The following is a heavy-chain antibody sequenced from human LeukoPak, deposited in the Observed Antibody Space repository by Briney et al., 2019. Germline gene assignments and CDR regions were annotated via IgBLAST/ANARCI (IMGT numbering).Heavy chain of an antibody. CDR3: ARDRQGFMSEWPNWFDP. V-gene: IGHV3-21*01. Sequence: GGSLRLSCTASGFTFSSYNMNWVRQGPGKRLKWVSSISSGSSYIYYADSVQGRFTISRDNAKNSLYLQMSSLTAEDTAVYYCARDRQGFMSEWPNWFDPWGQGALVTVSS. CDR1: GFTFSSYN. J-gene: IGHJ5*02. D-gene: IGHD3-16*01. CDR2: ISSGSSYI.